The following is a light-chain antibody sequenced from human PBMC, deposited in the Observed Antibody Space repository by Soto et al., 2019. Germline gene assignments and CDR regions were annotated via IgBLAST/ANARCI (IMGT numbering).Light chain of an antibody. Sequence: IVMTQSPLSLPVTPGEPASISCRSSQSLLGTNGHKYLDWYLQKPGQSPQLXXYLGSNRASGVPDRFSGSGSGTDGTLKISRVEAEDVGVYHCMQALRAPPTFGQGTKVDIK. V-gene: IGKV2-28*01. CDR1: QSLLGTNGHKY. CDR2: LGS. CDR3: MQALRAPPT. J-gene: IGKJ1*01.